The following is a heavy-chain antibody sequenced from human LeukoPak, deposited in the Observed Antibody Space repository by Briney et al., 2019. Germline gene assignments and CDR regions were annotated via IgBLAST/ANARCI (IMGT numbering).Heavy chain of an antibody. D-gene: IGHD3-22*01. CDR1: GYTFTSNW. CDR3: ARLNDSYFDY. CDR2: IYPGDSDT. V-gene: IGHV5-51*01. J-gene: IGHJ4*02. Sequence: GESLKISCKGSGYTFTSNWIGWERQMPGKGLEWMGIIYPGDSDTRYSPSFQGQVTISADKSISTAYLQWSSLKASDTAMYYCARLNDSYFDYWGQGTLVTVSS.